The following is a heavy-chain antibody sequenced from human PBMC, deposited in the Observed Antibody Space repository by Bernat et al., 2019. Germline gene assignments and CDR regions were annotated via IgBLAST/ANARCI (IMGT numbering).Heavy chain of an antibody. CDR1: GDSVSSNSAA. CDR2: TYYRSKWYN. Sequence: QVQLQQSGPGLVKPSQTLSLTCAISGDSVSSNSAAWNWIRQSPSRGLEWLGRTYYRSKWYNDYAVSVKSRITFDPDTSTNQYSLQLNSVTPEDTAVYYCARDGRDYLSFRYGMDVWGQETTDTVAS. V-gene: IGHV6-1*01. D-gene: IGHD3-16*01. CDR3: ARDGRDYLSFRYGMDV. J-gene: IGHJ6*02.